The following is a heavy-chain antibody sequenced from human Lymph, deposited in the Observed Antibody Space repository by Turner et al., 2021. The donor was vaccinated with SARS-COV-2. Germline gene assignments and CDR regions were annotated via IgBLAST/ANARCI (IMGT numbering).Heavy chain of an antibody. J-gene: IGHJ6*02. Sequence: QVQLEESGGGEVQPGGSLRLPGAASGFTFITYAIYWVRQAPGKGLEWVAVISYDGSNNYYADSVKGRFTISRDNSKNPLYLQMNSLRAADTAVYYCARYSSGGYFYYGMDVWGQGTTVTVSS. CDR1: GFTFITYA. V-gene: IGHV3-30*04. CDR3: ARYSSGGYFYYGMDV. D-gene: IGHD3-10*01. CDR2: ISYDGSNN.